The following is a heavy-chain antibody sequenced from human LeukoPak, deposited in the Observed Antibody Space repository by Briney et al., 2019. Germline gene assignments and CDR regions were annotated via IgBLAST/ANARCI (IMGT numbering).Heavy chain of an antibody. V-gene: IGHV4-59*01. D-gene: IGHD3-9*01. CDR1: GASINRFF. CDR2: IFHTGDT. Sequence: SETLSLTCTVSGASINRFFWSWIRQSPGKGLEWVGYIFHTGDTNYNPSLKSRVTISRDTSNNQVSLRLISVTTADTAVYFCVRDLDWGAFDLWGQGKMVTVSS. CDR3: VRDLDWGAFDL. J-gene: IGHJ3*01.